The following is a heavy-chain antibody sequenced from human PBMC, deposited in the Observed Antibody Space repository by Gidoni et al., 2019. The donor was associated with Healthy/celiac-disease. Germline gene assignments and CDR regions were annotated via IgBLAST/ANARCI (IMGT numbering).Heavy chain of an antibody. CDR2: IYSGGST. J-gene: IGHJ6*03. D-gene: IGHD2-2*01. V-gene: IGHV3-53*01. Sequence: EVQLVESGGGLIQPGGSLRLSCAPSGFTASSNYMSWVRPAPGKGLEWVSVIYSGGSTYYADSVKGRFTISRDNSKNTLYLQMNSLRAEDTAVYYCARDKTGHCSSTSCYYYMDVWGKGTTVTGSS. CDR1: GFTASSNY. CDR3: ARDKTGHCSSTSCYYYMDV.